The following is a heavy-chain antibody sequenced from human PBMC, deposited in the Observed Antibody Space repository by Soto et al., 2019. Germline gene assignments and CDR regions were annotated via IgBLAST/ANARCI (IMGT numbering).Heavy chain of an antibody. J-gene: IGHJ6*02. D-gene: IGHD4-17*01. V-gene: IGHV3-30*18. CDR3: AKDLQSYGDYDYYCYGMDV. CDR1: GFTFSTYG. Sequence: QVQLVEWGGGEVQPGRSLTISCAASGFTFSTYGMHWVRQTPGKGLEWVAVISYDGTNKFYSDSVKGRFTISRDNFKNTLTLQMNSLRAGDTAVYSCAKDLQSYGDYDYYCYGMDVWGLLTRVTVSS. CDR2: ISYDGTNK.